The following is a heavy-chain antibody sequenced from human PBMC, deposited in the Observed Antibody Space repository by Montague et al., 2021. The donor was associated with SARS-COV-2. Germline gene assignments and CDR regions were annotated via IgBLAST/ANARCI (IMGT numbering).Heavy chain of an antibody. J-gene: IGHJ6*02. V-gene: IGHV6-1*01. CDR3: ARVVRYYDFWSGYTEYYYYGMDV. CDR2: TYYRSKWYN. D-gene: IGHD3-3*01. Sequence: CAISGDSVSSNSAAWNWIRQSPSRGLEWLGRTYYRSKWYNDYAVSVKSRITINPDTSKNQFSLQLSSVTAADTAVYYCARVVRYYDFWSGYTEYYYYGMDVWGQGTTVTVSS. CDR1: GDSVSSNSAA.